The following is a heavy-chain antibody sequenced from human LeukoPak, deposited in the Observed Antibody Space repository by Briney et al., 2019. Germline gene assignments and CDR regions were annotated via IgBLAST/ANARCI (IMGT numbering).Heavy chain of an antibody. D-gene: IGHD6-19*01. CDR3: TRNSGWYGLS. J-gene: IGHJ1*01. CDR2: IDYDGGSG. Sequence: GGSLRLSCTVSGFTLSSYEMSWIRQAPGKGLEWVSSIDYDGGSGHYANSVKGRFTISRDNSNNTLFLHLNSLRGEDTAVYYCTRNSGWYGLSWGQGTLVTVSS. V-gene: IGHV3-23*01. CDR1: GFTLSSYE.